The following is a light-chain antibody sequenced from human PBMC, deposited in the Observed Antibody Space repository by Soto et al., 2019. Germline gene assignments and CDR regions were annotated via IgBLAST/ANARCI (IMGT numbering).Light chain of an antibody. V-gene: IGKV1-5*01. CDR2: DAS. J-gene: IGKJ1*01. CDR1: QSISYF. Sequence: DIQMTQSPSTLSASIGDRVTITCRASQSISYFLAWYQQKQGKAPNLLIYDASSLESGAPSRFSGSGSGTQFTLTIYSLQPDDFSTYYCQHYDSSSPWTFGQGTKV. CDR3: QHYDSSSPWT.